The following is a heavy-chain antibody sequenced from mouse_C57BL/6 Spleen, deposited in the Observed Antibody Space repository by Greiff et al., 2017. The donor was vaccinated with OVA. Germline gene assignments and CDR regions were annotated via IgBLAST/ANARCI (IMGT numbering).Heavy chain of an antibody. CDR3: ARLRDYEG. CDR2: INPNNGGT. J-gene: IGHJ3*01. Sequence: VQLQQSGPELVKPGASVKISCKASGYTFTDYYMNWVKQSHGKSLEWIGDINPNNGGTSYNQKFKGKATLTVNKSSSTAYMELRSLTSEDSAVYYCARLRDYEGWGQGTLVTVSA. V-gene: IGHV1-26*01. CDR1: GYTFTDYY. D-gene: IGHD2-4*01.